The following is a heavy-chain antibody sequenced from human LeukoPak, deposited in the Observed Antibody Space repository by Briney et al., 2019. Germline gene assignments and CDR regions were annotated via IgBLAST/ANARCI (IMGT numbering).Heavy chain of an antibody. D-gene: IGHD4/OR15-4a*01. Sequence: GRSLRLSCAASGFTFSSYGMHWVRQAPGKGLEWVAVISYDGRNKYCADSVKGRFTISRDNSKNTLYLQMNSLRAEDTAVYYCAKQSGADRGHLDFWGQGTLVTVSS. V-gene: IGHV3-30*18. CDR3: AKQSGADRGHLDF. CDR1: GFTFSSYG. CDR2: ISYDGRNK. J-gene: IGHJ4*02.